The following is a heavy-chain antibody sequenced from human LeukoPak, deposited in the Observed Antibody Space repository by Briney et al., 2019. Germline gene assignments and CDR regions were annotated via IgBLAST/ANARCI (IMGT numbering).Heavy chain of an antibody. V-gene: IGHV3-15*01. D-gene: IGHD6-25*01. J-gene: IGHJ4*02. CDR3: TTSYSSDFDY. Sequence: SWVRQAPGKGLEWVGRIKSKTDGGTTDYAAPVKGRFTISRDDSKNTLYLQMNSLKTEDTAVYYCTTSYSSDFDYWGQGTLVTVSS. CDR2: IKSKTDGGTT.